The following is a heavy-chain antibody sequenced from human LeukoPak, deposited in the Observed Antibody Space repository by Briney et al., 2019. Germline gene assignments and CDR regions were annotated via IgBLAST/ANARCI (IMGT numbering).Heavy chain of an antibody. CDR2: MYYSGST. Sequence: PSETLSLTCTVSGGSISSYYWSWIRPPPGKGLEWTGHMYYSGSTNHNPSLKSRVTISVDTSKNQFSLKLSSVTAADTAVYYCARHGYSSGSLAWFDPWGQGTQVTVSS. CDR1: GGSISSYY. J-gene: IGHJ5*02. D-gene: IGHD6-19*01. CDR3: ARHGYSSGSLAWFDP. V-gene: IGHV4-59*01.